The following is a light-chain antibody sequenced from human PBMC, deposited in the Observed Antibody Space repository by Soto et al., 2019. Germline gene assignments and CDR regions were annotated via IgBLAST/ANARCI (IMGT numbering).Light chain of an antibody. CDR1: QSVSTY. V-gene: IGKV3-11*01. J-gene: IGKJ3*01. Sequence: EIVLTQSPATLSLSPGARATLSCRASQSVSTYLAWYQQKPGQAPRLLIYDASNRATGIPARFSGSGSGTDFTLTISSLEPEDFAVYYCQQRSNWPPLFGPGTKVDIK. CDR2: DAS. CDR3: QQRSNWPPL.